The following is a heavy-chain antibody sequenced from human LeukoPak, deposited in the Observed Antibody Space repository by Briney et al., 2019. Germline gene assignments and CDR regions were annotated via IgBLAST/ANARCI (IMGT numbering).Heavy chain of an antibody. Sequence: QPGRSLRLSCAVSGCTFSSYGMHWVRQAPGKGLEWVAVIWYDGSNKYYADSVKGRFTISRDNSKNTLYLQMNSLRAEDTAVYYCARDEFRKVAAAVPDYWGQGTLVTVSS. D-gene: IGHD6-13*01. CDR3: ARDEFRKVAAAVPDY. V-gene: IGHV3-33*01. J-gene: IGHJ4*02. CDR1: GCTFSSYG. CDR2: IWYDGSNK.